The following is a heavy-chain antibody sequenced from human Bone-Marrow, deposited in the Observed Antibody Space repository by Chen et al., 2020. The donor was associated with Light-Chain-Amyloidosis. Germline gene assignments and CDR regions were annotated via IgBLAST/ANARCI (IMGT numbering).Heavy chain of an antibody. D-gene: IGHD5-12*01. CDR3: ARYEPHFSDSIISGYTA. CDR2: INHSGSA. Sequence: QVELQQWGAGLLKPSETLSLTCGIHNGAFGADYWTWIRQPPGKGLQWIAEINHSGSANYNSSLKSRTTISVDKSKNQFSLRMISVTAADTAVYYCARYEPHFSDSIISGYTAWGQGTSVTVSS. CDR1: NGAFGADY. J-gene: IGHJ5*02. V-gene: IGHV4-34*01.